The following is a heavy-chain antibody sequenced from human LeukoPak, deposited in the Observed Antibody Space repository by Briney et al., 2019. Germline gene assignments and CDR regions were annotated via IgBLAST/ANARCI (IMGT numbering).Heavy chain of an antibody. CDR1: GGSLSSSSYY. D-gene: IGHD2-15*01. J-gene: IGHJ4*02. Sequence: SETLSLTCTVSGGSLSSSSYYWGWIRQPPGKGLEWIGSMYYSGSTYYNPSLKSRITISVDTSKNQLSLKLSSVTAADTAVYYCAGQCSGGTCGFDYWGQGTLVTVSS. V-gene: IGHV4-39*01. CDR2: MYYSGST. CDR3: AGQCSGGTCGFDY.